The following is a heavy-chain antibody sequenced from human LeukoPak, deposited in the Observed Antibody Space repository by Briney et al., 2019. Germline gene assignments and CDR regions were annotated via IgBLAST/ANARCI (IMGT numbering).Heavy chain of an antibody. J-gene: IGHJ4*02. V-gene: IGHV5-51*01. CDR2: IYPGDSET. Sequence: GQSLKISCKGSGDTFSTFWIGWVRQMPGKGLEWMGIIYPGDSETRYSPSFQGQVTISADKSITIAYLQWSSLKASDSAMYFCARQRNSYGSADHWGQGTLVTVSS. D-gene: IGHD5-18*01. CDR3: ARQRNSYGSADH. CDR1: GDTFSTFW.